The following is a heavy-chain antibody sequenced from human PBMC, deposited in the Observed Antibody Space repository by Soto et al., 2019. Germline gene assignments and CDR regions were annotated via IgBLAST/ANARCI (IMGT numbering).Heavy chain of an antibody. CDR2: ISAYNGNT. CDR3: ARDAYYDILTGCYEY. D-gene: IGHD3-9*01. CDR1: GYTFTSYG. V-gene: IGHV1-18*04. J-gene: IGHJ4*02. Sequence: GASVKVSCKASGYTFTSYGISWVRQAPGQGLEWMGWISAYNGNTNYAQKLQGRVTMTTDTSTSTAYMELRSLRSDDTAVYYCARDAYYDILTGCYEYWGQGTLVTVSS.